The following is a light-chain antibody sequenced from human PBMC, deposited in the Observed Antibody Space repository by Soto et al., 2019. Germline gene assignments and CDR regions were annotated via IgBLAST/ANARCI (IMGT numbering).Light chain of an antibody. CDR2: EVT. CDR1: SSDIGASNS. V-gene: IGLV2-8*01. J-gene: IGLJ3*02. Sequence: QSALTQPPSASGSPGQSVTISCTGSSSDIGASNSVSWYQRHPGKAPEVIIYEVTQRPSGVPDRFSGSKSGNTASLTVSGLQAEDEAEYYCGSYVDNNNWVFGGGTKLTVL. CDR3: GSYVDNNNWV.